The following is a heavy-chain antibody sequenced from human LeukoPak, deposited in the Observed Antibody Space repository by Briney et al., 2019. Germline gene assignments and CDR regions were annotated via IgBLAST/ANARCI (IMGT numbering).Heavy chain of an antibody. CDR2: IYTSGST. CDR1: GGSISSYY. Sequence: SETLSLTCTVSGGSISSYYWSWIRQPAGKGLEWIGRIYTSGSTNHNPSLKSRVTISVDKSKNQFSLKLSSVTAADTAVYYCASSLSIAAAGRAFDIWGQGTMVTVSS. CDR3: ASSLSIAAAGRAFDI. D-gene: IGHD6-13*01. J-gene: IGHJ3*02. V-gene: IGHV4-4*07.